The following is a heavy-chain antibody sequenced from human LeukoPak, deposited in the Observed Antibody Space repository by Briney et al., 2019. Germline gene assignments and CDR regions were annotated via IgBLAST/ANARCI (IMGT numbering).Heavy chain of an antibody. D-gene: IGHD6-13*01. CDR3: ASWLIISSWYYFDY. Sequence: PSETLSLTCTVSGYSISSGYYWGWIRQPPGKGLEWIGSIYHSGSTYYNPSLKSRVTISVDTSKNQFSLKLSSVTAADTAVYYCASWLIISSWYYFDYWGQGTLVTVSS. CDR2: IYHSGST. J-gene: IGHJ4*02. V-gene: IGHV4-38-2*02. CDR1: GYSISSGYY.